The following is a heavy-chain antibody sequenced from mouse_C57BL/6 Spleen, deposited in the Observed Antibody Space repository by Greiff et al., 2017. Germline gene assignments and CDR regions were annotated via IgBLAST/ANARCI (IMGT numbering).Heavy chain of an antibody. Sequence: QVQLQQPDAELVKPGASVKISCKVSGYTFTDHTLHWMKQRPEQGLEWIGYIYPRDGSTKYNEKFKGKATLTADKSSSTAYMQLNSLTSEDSAVYFCARTNYGSSGAMDYWGQGTSVTVSS. CDR3: ARTNYGSSGAMDY. V-gene: IGHV1-78*01. CDR1: GYTFTDHT. J-gene: IGHJ4*01. D-gene: IGHD1-1*01. CDR2: IYPRDGST.